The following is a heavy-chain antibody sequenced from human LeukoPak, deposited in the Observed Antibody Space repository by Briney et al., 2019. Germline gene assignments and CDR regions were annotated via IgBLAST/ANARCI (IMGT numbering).Heavy chain of an antibody. D-gene: IGHD1-26*01. CDR1: GGSISSSSYY. V-gene: IGHV4-39*07. J-gene: IGHJ4*02. Sequence: TPSETLSLTCTVSGGSISSSSYYWGWIRQPPGKGLEWIGSIYYSGSTYYNPSLKSRVTISVDTSKNQFSLKLSSVTAADTAVYYCARDQVGIIDYWGQGTLVTVSS. CDR2: IYYSGST. CDR3: ARDQVGIIDY.